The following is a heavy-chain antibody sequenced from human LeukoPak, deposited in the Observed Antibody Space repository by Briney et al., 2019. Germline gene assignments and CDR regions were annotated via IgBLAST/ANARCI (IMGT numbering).Heavy chain of an antibody. D-gene: IGHD3-3*01. J-gene: IGHJ4*02. CDR1: GFTFSSYA. CDR3: ARWGRIAIFGNGLFDY. Sequence: GGSLRLSCAASGFTFSSYAMSWVRQAPGKGLERVSGISGSGGTTHYADSVKGRFTISRDNSKNTLYLQMNSLRAEDTAVYYCARWGRIAIFGNGLFDYWGQGTLVTVSS. CDR2: ISGSGGTT. V-gene: IGHV3-23*01.